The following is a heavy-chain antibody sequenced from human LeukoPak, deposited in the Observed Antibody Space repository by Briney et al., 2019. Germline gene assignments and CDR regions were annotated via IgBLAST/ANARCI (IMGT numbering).Heavy chain of an antibody. V-gene: IGHV1-8*01. CDR1: GYTFTSYD. CDR2: MNPNSGNT. D-gene: IGHD3-10*01. Sequence: GASVKVSCKASGYTFTSYDINWVRQATGQGLEWMGWMNPNSGNTGYAQKFQGRVTMTRNTSISTAYMELSSLRSEDTAVYYCARRRSGGTMRRFDPWGQGTLVTVSS. CDR3: ARRRSGGTMRRFDP. J-gene: IGHJ5*02.